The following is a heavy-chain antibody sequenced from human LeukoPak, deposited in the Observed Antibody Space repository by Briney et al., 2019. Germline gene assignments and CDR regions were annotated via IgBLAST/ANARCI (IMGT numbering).Heavy chain of an antibody. CDR3: ARDNFWAVRGVMGY. J-gene: IGHJ4*02. V-gene: IGHV1-18*01. Sequence: ASVKVSCKASGGTFSSYAISWVRQAPGQGLEWMGWISAYNGNTNYAQKLQGRVTMTTDTSTSTAYMELRSLRSDDTAVYYCARDNFWAVRGVMGYWGQGTLVTVSS. CDR1: GGTFSSYA. CDR2: ISAYNGNT. D-gene: IGHD3-10*01.